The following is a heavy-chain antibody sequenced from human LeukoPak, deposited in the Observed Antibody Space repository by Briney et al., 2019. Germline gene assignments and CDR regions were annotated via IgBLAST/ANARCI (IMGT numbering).Heavy chain of an antibody. V-gene: IGHV4-59*01. CDR3: ARDGGRGLAGAFDI. CDR1: GGSISSYY. CDR2: IYYSGST. D-gene: IGHD4-17*01. J-gene: IGHJ3*02. Sequence: SETLSLTCTVSGGSISSYYWSWIRQPPGKGLEWIGYIYYSGSTNYNPSLKSQVTISVDTSKNQFSLKLSSVTAADTAVYYCARDGGRGLAGAFDIWGQGTMVTVSS.